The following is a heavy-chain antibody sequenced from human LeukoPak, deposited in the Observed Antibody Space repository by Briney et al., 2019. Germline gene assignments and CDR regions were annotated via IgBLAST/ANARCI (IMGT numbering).Heavy chain of an antibody. D-gene: IGHD3-9*01. Sequence: ASVKVSCKASGYTFTGYYMHWVHQAPGQGLEWMGWINPNSGGTNYAQKFQGRVTMTRDTSISTAYMELSRLRSDDTAVYYCARRVHDFYDILTGYYMENAFDPWGQGTLVTVSS. V-gene: IGHV1-2*02. J-gene: IGHJ5*02. CDR2: INPNSGGT. CDR3: ARRVHDFYDILTGYYMENAFDP. CDR1: GYTFTGYY.